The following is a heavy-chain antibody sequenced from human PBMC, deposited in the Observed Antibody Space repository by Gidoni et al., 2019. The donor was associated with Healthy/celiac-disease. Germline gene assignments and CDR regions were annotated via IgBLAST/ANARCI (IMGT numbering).Heavy chain of an antibody. CDR3: ARMEDIVVVVAAQYFDL. V-gene: IGHV3-11*06. Sequence: QVQLVESGGGLVKPGGSLRLSCAASGFTVSDYYMSWIRQAPGKGLEWVSYISSSSSYTNYADSVKGRFTISRDNAKNSLYLQMNSLRAEDTAVYYCARMEDIVVVVAAQYFDLWGRGTLVTVSS. J-gene: IGHJ2*01. CDR2: ISSSSSYT. CDR1: GFTVSDYY. D-gene: IGHD2-15*01.